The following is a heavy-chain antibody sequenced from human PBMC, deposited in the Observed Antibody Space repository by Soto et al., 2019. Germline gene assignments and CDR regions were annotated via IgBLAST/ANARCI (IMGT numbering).Heavy chain of an antibody. CDR3: ARDGLDYYGMDV. CDR2: ISRDGSGA. V-gene: IGHV3-74*01. J-gene: IGHJ6*02. CDR1: GFTFSNYW. Sequence: GGSLRLSCAASGFTFSNYWMQWVRQAPGKGLVWVSHISRDGSGANYADSVKGRFTISRDNAKNTLYLQMNSLRAEGTAMYYCARDGLDYYGMDVWGQGTTVTVSS.